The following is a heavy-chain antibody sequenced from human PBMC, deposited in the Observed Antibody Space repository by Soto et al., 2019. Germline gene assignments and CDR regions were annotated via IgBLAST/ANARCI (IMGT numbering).Heavy chain of an antibody. CDR1: GGSISSGGYY. CDR2: IYNSGST. Sequence: QVQLQESGPGLVKASQTLSLTCTVSGGSISSGGYYWSWIRQHPGKGLEWIGYIYNSGSTYYNPSRQSRVTTAADTPKNQFSLKLSSVTAADTAVYYCARDPATWGQGTLVTVSS. CDR3: ARDPAT. J-gene: IGHJ5*02. V-gene: IGHV4-31*03.